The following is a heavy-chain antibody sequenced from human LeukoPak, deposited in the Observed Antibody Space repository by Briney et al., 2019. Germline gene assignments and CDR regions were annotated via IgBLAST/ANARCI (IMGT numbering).Heavy chain of an antibody. CDR3: ARAHLGGGYGDY. V-gene: IGHV1-18*01. Sequence: ASVKVSCKASGYTFTSYGISWVRQAPGQGLEGMGWISAYNGNTNYAQKLQGRVTMTTATSTSTANMELRSLRSDDTAVYYCARAHLGGGYGDYWGQGTLVTVSS. CDR2: ISAYNGNT. J-gene: IGHJ4*02. CDR1: GYTFTSYG. D-gene: IGHD1-26*01.